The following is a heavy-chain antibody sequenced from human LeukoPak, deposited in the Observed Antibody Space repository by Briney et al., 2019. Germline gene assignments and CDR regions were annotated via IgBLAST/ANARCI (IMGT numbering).Heavy chain of an antibody. CDR3: ATRGPLIRYFDLPHIPPYHFDF. J-gene: IGHJ4*02. D-gene: IGHD3-9*01. CDR1: GYTLTELS. V-gene: IGHV1-24*01. Sequence: ASVKVSCKVSGYTLTELSMHWVRQAPGKGLEWMGGFDPEDGETIYAQKFQGRVTMTEDTSTDTAYMELSSLRSEDTAVYYCATRGPLIRYFDLPHIPPYHFDFWGQGTLVNVS. CDR2: FDPEDGET.